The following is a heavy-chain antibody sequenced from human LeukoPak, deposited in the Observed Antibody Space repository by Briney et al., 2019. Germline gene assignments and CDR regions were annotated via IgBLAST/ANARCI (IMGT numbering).Heavy chain of an antibody. J-gene: IGHJ4*02. Sequence: GGSLRLSCAASGFTFSSYGMHWVRQAPGKGLEWVAFIRYDGSNKYYADSVKGRFTISRDNSKNTLYLQMNSLRAEDTAVYYCAKSLLPPTGYFDYWGQGTLVTVSS. V-gene: IGHV3-30*02. CDR3: AKSLLPPTGYFDY. D-gene: IGHD3-10*01. CDR1: GFTFSSYG. CDR2: IRYDGSNK.